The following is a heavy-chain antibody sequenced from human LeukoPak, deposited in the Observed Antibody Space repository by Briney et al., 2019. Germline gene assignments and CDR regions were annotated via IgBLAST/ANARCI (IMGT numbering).Heavy chain of an antibody. CDR3: ANHPRPTVTTVY. CDR2: ISGSGGGT. D-gene: IGHD4-17*01. Sequence: GGSLRLSCSASGFTFSSYAMSWVRQAPGKGLEWVSAISGSGGGTYYADSVKGRFTISRDNSKNTLYLQMNSLRAEDTAVYYCANHPRPTVTTVYWGLGTLVTVSS. V-gene: IGHV3-23*01. J-gene: IGHJ4*02. CDR1: GFTFSSYA.